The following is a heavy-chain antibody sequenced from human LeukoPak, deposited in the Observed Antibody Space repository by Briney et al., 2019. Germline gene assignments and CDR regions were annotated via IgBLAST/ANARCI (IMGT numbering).Heavy chain of an antibody. Sequence: ASVKVSCKASGGTFSSYAISWVRQAPGQGLEWMGGIIPIFGTANYAQKFQGRVTITTDESTSTAYMELSSLRSEDTAVYYCASSLYYDFWSGYYGDAFDIWGQGTMVTVSS. CDR1: GGTFSSYA. CDR2: IIPIFGTA. V-gene: IGHV1-69*05. J-gene: IGHJ3*02. CDR3: ASSLYYDFWSGYYGDAFDI. D-gene: IGHD3-3*01.